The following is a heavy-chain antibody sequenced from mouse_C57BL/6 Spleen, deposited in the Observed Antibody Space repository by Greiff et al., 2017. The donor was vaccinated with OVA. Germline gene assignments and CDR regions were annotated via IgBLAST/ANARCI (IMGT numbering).Heavy chain of an antibody. J-gene: IGHJ4*01. CDR2: IYPGDGDT. Sequence: QVQLQQSGPELVKPGASVKISCKASGYAFSSSWMHWVKQRPGKGLEWIGRIYPGDGDTNYNGKFKGKATLTADKSSSTAYMQLSSLTSEDSAVYFCARPFYAMDYWGQGTSVTVSS. CDR3: ARPFYAMDY. CDR1: GYAFSSSW. V-gene: IGHV1-82*01.